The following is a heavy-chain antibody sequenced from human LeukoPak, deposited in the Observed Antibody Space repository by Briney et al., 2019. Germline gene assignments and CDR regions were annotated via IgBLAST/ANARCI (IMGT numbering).Heavy chain of an antibody. V-gene: IGHV4-59*01. CDR2: IYYSGST. CDR3: ARVGRGRNFDY. D-gene: IGHD6-6*01. Sequence: SETLSLTCTVSGGSISSYYWSWIRQPPGKGLEWIGYIYYSGSTNYNPSLKSRVTISVDTSKNQFSLKLSSVTAADTAVYYCARVGRGRNFDYWGQGTLVTVSS. CDR1: GGSISSYY. J-gene: IGHJ4*02.